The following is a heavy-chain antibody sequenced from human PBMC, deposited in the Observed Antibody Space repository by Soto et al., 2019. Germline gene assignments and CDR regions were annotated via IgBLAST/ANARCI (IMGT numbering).Heavy chain of an antibody. Sequence: QVQLVQSGAEVKKPGSSVKVSCKASGGTFSSYAISWVRQAPGQGLEWMGGIIPIFGTANYAQKFQGRVKITADKSTSTAYMDLSSLRSQYTAVYYCASDRDVIPRSRSYLPSSFDPWGQGTVVTVSS. D-gene: IGHD3-10*01. J-gene: IGHJ5*02. CDR1: GGTFSSYA. CDR2: IIPIFGTA. V-gene: IGHV1-69*06. CDR3: ASDRDVIPRSRSYLPSSFDP.